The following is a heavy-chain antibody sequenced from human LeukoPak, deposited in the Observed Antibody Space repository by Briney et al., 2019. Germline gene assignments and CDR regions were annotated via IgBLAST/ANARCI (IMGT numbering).Heavy chain of an antibody. V-gene: IGHV3-53*01. D-gene: IGHD2/OR15-2a*01. CDR2: IYSGGST. Sequence: GSLRLSCAASGFTVSSNYMSWVRQAPGKGLEWVSVIYSGGSTYYADSVKGRFTISRDNSKNTLYLQMNSLRAEDTAVYYCEREARTTAGDWFDPWGQGTLVTVSS. CDR1: GFTVSSNY. CDR3: EREARTTAGDWFDP. J-gene: IGHJ5*02.